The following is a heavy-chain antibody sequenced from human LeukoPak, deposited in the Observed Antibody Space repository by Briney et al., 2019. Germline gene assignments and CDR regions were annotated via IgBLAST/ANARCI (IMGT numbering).Heavy chain of an antibody. CDR2: ISDDGSSE. CDR3: AKDADTATIIYWYFDL. CDR1: GFSFRAYG. J-gene: IGHJ2*01. D-gene: IGHD5-18*01. V-gene: IGHV3-30*18. Sequence: GRSLRLSCAASGFSFRAYGMHWVRQALGKGLEWVAVISDDGSSEYYSDSVKGRFTISRDNSRNSLYLQMNSLRAEDTAVYYCAKDADTATIIYWYFDLWGRGTLVTVSS.